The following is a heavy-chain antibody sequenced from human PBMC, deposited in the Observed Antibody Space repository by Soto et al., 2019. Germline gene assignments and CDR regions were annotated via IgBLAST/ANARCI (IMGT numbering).Heavy chain of an antibody. Sequence: GASVKVSCKASGYTFTSYGISWVRQAPGQGLGWMGWIIPYHGIANYAQKLQGRVTITADTSTSTAYMELSSLRSEDTAVYYCCEVTKDYYYYMDVWGKGTTVTVSS. CDR2: IIPYHGIA. V-gene: IGHV1-18*01. CDR1: GYTFTSYG. CDR3: CEVTKDYYYYMDV. D-gene: IGHD4-4*01. J-gene: IGHJ6*03.